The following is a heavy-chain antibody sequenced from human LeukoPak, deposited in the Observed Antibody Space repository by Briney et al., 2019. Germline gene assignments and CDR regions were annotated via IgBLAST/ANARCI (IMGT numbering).Heavy chain of an antibody. CDR2: ISYDGSNK. D-gene: IGHD6-19*01. CDR3: AREYTTGWYDY. V-gene: IGHV3-30-3*01. Sequence: GRSLRLSCAASGFTFSSYAMHWVRQAPGKGLEWVAVISYDGSNKYYADSVKGRFTISRDNSKNTLYLQMNSLRPDDTAVYYCAREYTTGWYDYWGQGTLVTVSS. CDR1: GFTFSSYA. J-gene: IGHJ4*02.